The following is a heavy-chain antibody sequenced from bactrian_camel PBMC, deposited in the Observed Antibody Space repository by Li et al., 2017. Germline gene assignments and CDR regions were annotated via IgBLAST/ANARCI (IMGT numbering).Heavy chain of an antibody. CDR1: QDTTKRNA. CDR2: MYGGGATYTERT. D-gene: IGHD6*01. J-gene: IGHJ4*01. CDR3: AAVTICPGELRARLVPQTFRY. Sequence: GGGSVEAGGSLKLSCVAVQDTTKRNAMAWFRQSPGKEREGLAAMYGGGATYTERTYYADSVKGRFTISQDNAKNTLYLQMNSLKPEDTAMYNCAAVTICPGELRARLVPQTFRYWGEGTQVTVS. V-gene: IGHV3-3*01.